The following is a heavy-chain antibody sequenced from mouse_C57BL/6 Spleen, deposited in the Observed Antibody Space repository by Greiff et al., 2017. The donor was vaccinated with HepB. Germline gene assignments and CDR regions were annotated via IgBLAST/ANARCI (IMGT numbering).Heavy chain of an antibody. J-gene: IGHJ3*01. CDR2: INPNNGGT. CDR3: AREDYGAFAY. D-gene: IGHD1-1*02. V-gene: IGHV1-26*01. Sequence: EVQLQQSGPELVKPGASVKISCKASGYTFTDYYMNWVKQSHGKSLEWIGDINPNNGGTRYNQKFKGKATLTVDKSSSTAYMELRSLTSDDSAVYYRAREDYGAFAYWGQGTLVTVSA. CDR1: GYTFTDYY.